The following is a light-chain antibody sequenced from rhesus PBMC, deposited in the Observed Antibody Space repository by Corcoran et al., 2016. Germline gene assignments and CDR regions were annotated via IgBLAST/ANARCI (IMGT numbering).Light chain of an antibody. CDR3: QQSSNLLT. CDR1: QSVGSY. V-gene: IGKV3-24*04. CDR2: GAS. J-gene: IGKJ4*01. Sequence: ETVVTQSPATLALSPGERATLSCRASQSVGSYLAWYQQKPGQAPGLLIYGASSRATGIPDRFSGSGSGTDFTLTISSLEPEDVGVYYCQQSSNLLTFGGGTKVEIK.